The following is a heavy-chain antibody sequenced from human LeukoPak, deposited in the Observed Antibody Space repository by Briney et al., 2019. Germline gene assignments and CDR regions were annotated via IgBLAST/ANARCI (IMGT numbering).Heavy chain of an antibody. V-gene: IGHV3-9*01. CDR3: TRGGTTLDY. Sequence: PGGSLRLSCAASGFTFSSYSMNWVRQAPGKGLEWVSGISWNSGSIGYADSVKGRFTISRDNAKNTLYLQMNSLRAEDTAVYYCTRGGTTLDYWGQGTLVTVSS. D-gene: IGHD1-7*01. J-gene: IGHJ4*02. CDR2: ISWNSGSI. CDR1: GFTFSSYS.